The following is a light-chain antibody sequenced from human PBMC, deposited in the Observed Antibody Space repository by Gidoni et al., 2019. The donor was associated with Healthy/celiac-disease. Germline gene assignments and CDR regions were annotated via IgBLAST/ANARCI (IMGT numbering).Light chain of an antibody. CDR2: GAS. CDR3: QQCGSSPRT. Sequence: IVLTQSPDTRSLSPGEIATLSCRASQRVSSSYLAWYQQKPGQAPKLLIYGASSRATGVPDRFSGSGSGTDFTLTISRLEPEDFAVYYCQQCGSSPRTFXQXTRVEIK. J-gene: IGKJ1*01. V-gene: IGKV3-20*01. CDR1: QRVSSSY.